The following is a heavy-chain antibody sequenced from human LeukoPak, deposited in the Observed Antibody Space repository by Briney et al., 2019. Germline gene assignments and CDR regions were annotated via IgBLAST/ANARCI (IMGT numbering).Heavy chain of an antibody. D-gene: IGHD3-10*01. CDR2: MYPKSGDT. V-gene: IGHV1-2*02. CDR3: ARVPGSPKNNFDY. Sequence: GASVKVSCKASGYSFSGYYIQWLRQAPGLGPEWMGWMYPKSGDTSYAQKFQGRVTMTGDTSLSTAYMELNKLTSDDSAIYLCARVPGSPKNNFDYWGQGTLVTVSP. CDR1: GYSFSGYY. J-gene: IGHJ4*02.